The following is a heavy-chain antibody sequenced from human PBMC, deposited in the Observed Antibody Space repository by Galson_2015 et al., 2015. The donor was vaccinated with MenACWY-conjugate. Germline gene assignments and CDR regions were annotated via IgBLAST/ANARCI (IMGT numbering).Heavy chain of an antibody. Sequence: SLRLSCAASGFTFSSYGMHWVRQAPGKGLEWVAFIRYDGSNKYYADSVKGRFTISRDNSKNTLYLQMNSLRAEDTAVYYCAKIDGHDYSNPRGEYFQHWGQGTLVTVSS. J-gene: IGHJ1*01. CDR1: GFTFSSYG. CDR3: AKIDGHDYSNPRGEYFQH. CDR2: IRYDGSNK. V-gene: IGHV3-30*02. D-gene: IGHD4-11*01.